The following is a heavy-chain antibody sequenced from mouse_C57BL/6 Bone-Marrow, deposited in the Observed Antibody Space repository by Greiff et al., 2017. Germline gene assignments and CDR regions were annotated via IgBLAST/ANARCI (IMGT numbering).Heavy chain of an antibody. CDR1: GFTFSDAW. D-gene: IGHD2-3*01. CDR3: SGRWLLRDYAMDY. CDR2: IRNKANNHAT. J-gene: IGHJ4*01. Sequence: EVMLVESGGGLVQPGGSMKLSCAASGFTFSDAWMDWVRQSPEKGLEWVAEIRNKANNHATYYAESVKGRFTISRDDSKSSVYLQMNSLRAEDTGIYYCSGRWLLRDYAMDYWGQGTSVTVSS. V-gene: IGHV6-6*01.